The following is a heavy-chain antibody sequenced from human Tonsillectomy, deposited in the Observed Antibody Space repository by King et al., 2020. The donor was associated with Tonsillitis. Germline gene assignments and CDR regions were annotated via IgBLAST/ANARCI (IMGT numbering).Heavy chain of an antibody. V-gene: IGHV3-20*04. J-gene: IGHJ4*02. CDR3: ARIQSTSIVLMVYALDS. CDR2: INWNGGST. D-gene: IGHD2-8*01. Sequence: LVESGGGVVRPGGSLRLSCAASGFTFDDYGMSWVRQAPGKGLEWVANINWNGGSTGYADSVKGRFTISRDNAKNSLYLQMNSLSAEDTALYYCARIQSTSIVLMVYALDSWGQRTLVTVSS. CDR1: GFTFDDYG.